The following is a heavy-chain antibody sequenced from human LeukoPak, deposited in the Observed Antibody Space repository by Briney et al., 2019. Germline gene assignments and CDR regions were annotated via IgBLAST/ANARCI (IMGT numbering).Heavy chain of an antibody. CDR3: ARVTYLSSSWAFDY. CDR2: IRFDGSNK. V-gene: IGHV3-30*02. D-gene: IGHD6-13*01. CDR1: GFTFSSYG. Sequence: AGGSLRLSCAASGFTFSSYGMHWVRQAPGKGLEWVAFIRFDGSNKYYADSVKGRFTVSRDNAKNSLYLQMNSLRAQDTAIYYCARVTYLSSSWAFDYWGQGTLVTVSS. J-gene: IGHJ4*02.